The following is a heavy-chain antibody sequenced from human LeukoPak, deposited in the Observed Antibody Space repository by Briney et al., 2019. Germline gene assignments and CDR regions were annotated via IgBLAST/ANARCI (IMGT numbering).Heavy chain of an antibody. J-gene: IGHJ6*03. CDR1: GYTFTSYD. D-gene: IGHD3-3*01. CDR2: MNPNSGNT. CDR3: ARGSRRYDFWSGQSKNYYYYMDV. Sequence: ASVKVSCKASGYTFTSYDINWVRQATGQGLEWMGWMNPNSGNTGYAQKFQGRVTMTRNTSISTAYMELSSLRSEDTAVYYCARGSRRYDFWSGQSKNYYYYMDVWGNGTTVTVSS. V-gene: IGHV1-8*01.